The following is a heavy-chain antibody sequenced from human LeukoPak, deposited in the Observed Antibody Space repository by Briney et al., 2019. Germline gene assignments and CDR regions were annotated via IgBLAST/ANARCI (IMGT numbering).Heavy chain of an antibody. V-gene: IGHV3-30*01. CDR1: GLTFSSYA. CDR2: ISYDGSNK. D-gene: IGHD3-3*01. Sequence: GGSLRLSCAASGLTFSSYAMHWVRQAPGKGLEWVAVISYDGSNKYYADSVKSRFTISRDNSKNTLYLQMNSLRAEDTAVYYCARDLGYDFYPDYWGQGTLVTVSS. CDR3: ARDLGYDFYPDY. J-gene: IGHJ4*02.